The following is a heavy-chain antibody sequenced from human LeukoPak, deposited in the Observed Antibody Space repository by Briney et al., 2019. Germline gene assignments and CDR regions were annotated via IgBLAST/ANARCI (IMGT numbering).Heavy chain of an antibody. J-gene: IGHJ4*02. D-gene: IGHD5-12*01. Sequence: SETLSLTCTVSGGSISGYHWTWIRQPPGKGLEWIDYISYSGGTNYNPSLKSRVTISLGTSKNQFSLKLTSVTAADTAVYYCARVLWVEATIGWFDYWGQGTLVTVSS. V-gene: IGHV4-59*01. CDR2: ISYSGGT. CDR3: ARVLWVEATIGWFDY. CDR1: GGSISGYH.